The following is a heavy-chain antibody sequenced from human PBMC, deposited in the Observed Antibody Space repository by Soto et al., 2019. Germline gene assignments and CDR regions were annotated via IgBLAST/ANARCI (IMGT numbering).Heavy chain of an antibody. CDR3: ARIRSSSWYIDY. CDR2: IYYSGST. V-gene: IGHV4-59*08. J-gene: IGHJ4*02. D-gene: IGHD6-13*01. Sequence: LETLSLTCTVSGGSISSYYWSWIRQPPGKGLEWIGYIYYSGSTNYNPSLKSRVTISVDTSKNQFSLKLSSVTAADTAVYYCARIRSSSWYIDYWGQGTLVTVSS. CDR1: GGSISSYY.